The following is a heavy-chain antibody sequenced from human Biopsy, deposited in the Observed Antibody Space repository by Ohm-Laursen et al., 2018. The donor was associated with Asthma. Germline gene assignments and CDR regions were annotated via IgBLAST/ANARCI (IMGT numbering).Heavy chain of an antibody. CDR3: ARMNTMIQAANYYSYAMDV. D-gene: IGHD3-22*01. Sequence: SQTLSLTCAVSGDSINSGGYSWDWIPQPPGKGPGWVAYLFSSGATPYNPSLKSRVTISVDRAKRQFSLKVNSVTAADTAVYYCARMNTMIQAANYYSYAMDVWGQGTTVTVPS. CDR2: LFSSGAT. V-gene: IGHV4-30-2*01. J-gene: IGHJ6*02. CDR1: GDSINSGGYS.